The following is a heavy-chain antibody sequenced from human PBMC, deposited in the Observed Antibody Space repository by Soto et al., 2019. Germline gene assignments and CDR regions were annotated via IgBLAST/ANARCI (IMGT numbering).Heavy chain of an antibody. D-gene: IGHD1-26*01. CDR3: ARYPREMPFDY. J-gene: IGHJ4*02. Sequence: QVQLVESGGGVVQPGRSLRLSCAASGFTFSSYAMHWVRQAPGKGLEWVAVISYDGSNKYYADSVKGRFTISRDNSKNTLYLQMNSLRAEDTAVYYCARYPREMPFDYWGQGTLVTVSS. CDR1: GFTFSSYA. CDR2: ISYDGSNK. V-gene: IGHV3-30-3*01.